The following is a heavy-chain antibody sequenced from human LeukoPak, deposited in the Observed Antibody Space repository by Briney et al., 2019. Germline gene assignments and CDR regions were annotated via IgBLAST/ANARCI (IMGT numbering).Heavy chain of an antibody. J-gene: IGHJ4*02. CDR3: AKSRPLWLHPLPSFDY. V-gene: IGHV3-23*01. CDR2: ISGSGGST. D-gene: IGHD5-18*01. CDR1: GFTFSSYA. Sequence: PGGSLRLSCAASGFTFSSYAMSWVRQAPGKGLEWVSAISGSGGSTYYADSVKGRFTISRDNSKNTLYLQMNSLRAEDTAVYYCAKSRPLWLHPLPSFDYWGQGTLVTVSS.